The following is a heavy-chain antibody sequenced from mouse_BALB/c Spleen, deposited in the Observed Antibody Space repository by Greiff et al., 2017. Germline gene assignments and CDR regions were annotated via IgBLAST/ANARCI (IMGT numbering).Heavy chain of an antibody. Sequence: QVQLKESGAELAKPGASVKMSCKASGYTFTSYWMHWVKQRPGQGLEWIGYINPSTGYTEYNQKFKDKATLTADKSSSTAYMQLSSLTSEDSAVYYYARDSSGYDDYWGQGTTLTVSS. CDR2: INPSTGYT. CDR1: GYTFTSYW. CDR3: ARDSSGYDDY. J-gene: IGHJ2*01. D-gene: IGHD3-2*01. V-gene: IGHV1-7*01.